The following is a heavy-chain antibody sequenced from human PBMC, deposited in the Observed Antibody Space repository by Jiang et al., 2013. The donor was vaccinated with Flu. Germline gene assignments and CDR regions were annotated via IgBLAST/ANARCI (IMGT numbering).Heavy chain of an antibody. CDR3: ARAPGMTIAPPGL. CDR2: INTNSGAA. CDR1: GYTFTDYY. D-gene: IGHD6-13*01. J-gene: IGHJ4*02. Sequence: QVQLVESGAEVKKPGASVKVSCKASGYTFTDYYIHWIRQAPGQGLEWMGWINTNSGAANYAQKFQGRVTMTGDTSISTAYMELSRLRSDDTAVYYCARAPGMTIAPPGLWGQGTLV. V-gene: IGHV1-2*02.